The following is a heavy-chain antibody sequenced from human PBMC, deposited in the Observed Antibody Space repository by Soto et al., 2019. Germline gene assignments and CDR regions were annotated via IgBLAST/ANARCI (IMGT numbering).Heavy chain of an antibody. Sequence: GGSLRLSCAASGFTFSSYSMNWVRQAPGKGLEWVSSISSSSSYIYYADSVKGRFTISRDNAKNSLYLQMNSLRAEDTAVYYCARDISGGYCSSTSCFGGMDVWGQGTTVTVSS. D-gene: IGHD2-2*01. CDR1: GFTFSSYS. CDR3: ARDISGGYCSSTSCFGGMDV. CDR2: ISSSSSYI. J-gene: IGHJ6*02. V-gene: IGHV3-21*01.